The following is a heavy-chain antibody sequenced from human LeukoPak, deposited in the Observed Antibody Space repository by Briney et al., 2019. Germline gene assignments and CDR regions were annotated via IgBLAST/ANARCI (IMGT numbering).Heavy chain of an antibody. CDR1: GYRFTGDW. D-gene: IGHD6-6*01. V-gene: IGHV5-51*01. Sequence: GESLKISCKGSGYRFTGDWIGWVRQMPGKGLEWMGFVYPADSDTRYSPSFQGQVTFSADKSISTAYLQWSSLKASDSTMYYCARRGSSAEIDYWGQGTLVTVSS. CDR3: ARRGSSAEIDY. J-gene: IGHJ4*02. CDR2: VYPADSDT.